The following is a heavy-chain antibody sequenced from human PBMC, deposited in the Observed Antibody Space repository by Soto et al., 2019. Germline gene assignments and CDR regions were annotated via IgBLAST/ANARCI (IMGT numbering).Heavy chain of an antibody. CDR2: IYHSGST. Sequence: PSETLSLTCAVSGYSISSGYYWGWIRQPPGKGLEWIGSIYHSGSTYYNPSLKSRVTISVDTSKNQFSLKLSSVTAADTAVYYCARDRGSIVGATTHYYFDYGGQGTLVTVSS. J-gene: IGHJ4*02. CDR1: GYSISSGYY. CDR3: ARDRGSIVGATTHYYFDY. D-gene: IGHD1-26*01. V-gene: IGHV4-38-2*02.